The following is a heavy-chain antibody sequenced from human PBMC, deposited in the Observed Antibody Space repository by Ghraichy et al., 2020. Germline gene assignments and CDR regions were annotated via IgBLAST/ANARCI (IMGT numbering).Heavy chain of an antibody. Sequence: GGSLRLSCAASGFTFSSYDMHWVRQATGKGLEWVSAIGTAGDTYYPGSVKGRFTISRENAKNSLYLQMNSLRAGDTAVYYCARAGGMATTPDAFDIWGQGTMVTVSS. J-gene: IGHJ3*02. V-gene: IGHV3-13*01. CDR3: ARAGGMATTPDAFDI. CDR1: GFTFSSYD. D-gene: IGHD5-24*01. CDR2: IGTAGDT.